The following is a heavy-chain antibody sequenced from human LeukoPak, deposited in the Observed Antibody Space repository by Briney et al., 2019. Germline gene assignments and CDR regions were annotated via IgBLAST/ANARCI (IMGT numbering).Heavy chain of an antibody. D-gene: IGHD3-9*01. CDR1: GYNFAGFY. Sequence: ASVKVSCKASGYNFAGFYMHWVRQAPGHGLEWMGWINPNSGGTNYAQTFQGRVTVTSDTTMSTAYMELTRLTSVDSAMYYCARSKYDVLTGSPDYWGQGTLVTVSS. CDR2: INPNSGGT. CDR3: ARSKYDVLTGSPDY. V-gene: IGHV1-2*02. J-gene: IGHJ4*02.